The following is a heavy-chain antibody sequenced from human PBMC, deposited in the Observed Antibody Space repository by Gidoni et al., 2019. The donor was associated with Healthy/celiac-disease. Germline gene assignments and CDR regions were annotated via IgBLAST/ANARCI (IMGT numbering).Heavy chain of an antibody. CDR1: GFTFSNAW. V-gene: IGHV3-15*01. CDR3: TTDFCGGDQYYYYYYGMDV. D-gene: IGHD2-21*02. Sequence: EVQLVESGGGLVKPGGSLRLSCAASGFTFSNAWMSWVRQAPGKGLEWVGRIKSKTDGGTTDYAAPVKGRFTISRDDSKNTLYLQMNSLKTEDTAVYYCTTDFCGGDQYYYYYYGMDVWGQGTTVTVSS. J-gene: IGHJ6*02. CDR2: IKSKTDGGTT.